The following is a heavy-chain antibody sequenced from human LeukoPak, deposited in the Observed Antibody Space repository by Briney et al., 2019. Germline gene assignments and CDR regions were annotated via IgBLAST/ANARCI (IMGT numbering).Heavy chain of an antibody. Sequence: GGSLRLSCAASGFTVSSNYMSWVRQAPGKGPEWVSVIYSGGSTYYADSVKGRFTISRDNSKNTLYLQMNSLRAEDTAVYYCARDLMVVPAANDASDIWGQGTMVTVSS. CDR1: GFTVSSNY. CDR3: ARDLMVVPAANDASDI. J-gene: IGHJ3*02. V-gene: IGHV3-53*01. D-gene: IGHD2-2*01. CDR2: IYSGGST.